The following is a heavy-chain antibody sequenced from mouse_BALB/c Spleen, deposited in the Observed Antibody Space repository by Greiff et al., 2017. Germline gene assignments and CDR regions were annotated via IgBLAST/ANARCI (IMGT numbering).Heavy chain of an antibody. CDR2: ISYSGST. CDR3: ARERGYYGSGAMDY. J-gene: IGHJ4*01. Sequence: EVQLQESGPGLVKPSQSLSLTCTVTGYSITSDYAWNWIRQFPGNKLEWMGYISYSGSTSYNPSLKSRISITRDTSKNQFFLQLNSVTTEDTATYYCARERGYYGSGAMDYWGQGTSVTVSS. V-gene: IGHV3-2*02. D-gene: IGHD1-1*01. CDR1: GYSITSDYA.